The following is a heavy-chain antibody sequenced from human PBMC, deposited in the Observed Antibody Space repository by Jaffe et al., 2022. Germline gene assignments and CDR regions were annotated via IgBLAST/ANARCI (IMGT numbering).Heavy chain of an antibody. CDR3: ARVSLGDFWSGYYDYYYYYYMDV. V-gene: IGHV7-4-1*02. CDR2: INTNTGNP. Sequence: QVQLVQSGSELKKPGASVKVSCKASGYTFTSYAMNWVRQAPGQGLEWMGWINTNTGNPTYAQGFTGRFVFSLDTSVSTAYLQISSLKAEDTAVYYCARVSLGDFWSGYYDYYYYYYMDVWGKGTTVTVSS. J-gene: IGHJ6*03. CDR1: GYTFTSYA. D-gene: IGHD3-3*01.